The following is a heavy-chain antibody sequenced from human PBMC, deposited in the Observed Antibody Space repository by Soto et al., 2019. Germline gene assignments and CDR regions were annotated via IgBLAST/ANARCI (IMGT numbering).Heavy chain of an antibody. CDR3: ARGTYYYDSSGHYAY. V-gene: IGHV3-53*01. Sequence: GGSLRLSCAASGFSVSSNYMSRVRQAPGKGLEWVSVIYSGGSTHYADSVEGRFTISRDISKNTLYLQMNSLRAEDTAVYYCARGTYYYDSSGHYAYWGQGTLVTVSS. CDR2: IYSGGST. CDR1: GFSVSSNY. J-gene: IGHJ4*01. D-gene: IGHD3-22*01.